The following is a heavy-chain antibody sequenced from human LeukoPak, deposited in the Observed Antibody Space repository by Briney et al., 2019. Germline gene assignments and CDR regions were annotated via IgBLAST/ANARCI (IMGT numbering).Heavy chain of an antibody. CDR1: GFTFSSYY. V-gene: IGHV3-23*01. Sequence: GGSLRLSCVASGFTFSSYYMQWVRQAPGKGLEWVSAISGSGGSTYYADSVKGRFTISRDNSKNTLYLQMNSLRAEDTAVYYCARPARGQWLPRSDAFDIWGQGTMVTVSS. J-gene: IGHJ3*02. D-gene: IGHD6-19*01. CDR2: ISGSGGST. CDR3: ARPARGQWLPRSDAFDI.